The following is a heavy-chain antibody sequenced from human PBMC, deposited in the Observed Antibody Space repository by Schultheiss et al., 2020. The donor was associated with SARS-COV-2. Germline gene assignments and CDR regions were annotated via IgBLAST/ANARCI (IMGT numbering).Heavy chain of an antibody. D-gene: IGHD1-14*01. CDR3: ATNLFTPVGGYFDY. CDR1: GLSLSSYA. Sequence: GGSLRLSCVVSGLSLSSYAMHWVRQAPGKGLEWVALIWFDGSDQYYGDSVKGRFTISRDNSKNILYLQMNNVTAEDSAVYFCATNLFTPVGGYFDYWGQGTRVTVSS. V-gene: IGHV3-33*01. CDR2: IWFDGSDQ. J-gene: IGHJ4*02.